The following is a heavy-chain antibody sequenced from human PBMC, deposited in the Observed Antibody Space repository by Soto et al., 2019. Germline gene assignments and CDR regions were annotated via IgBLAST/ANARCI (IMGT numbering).Heavy chain of an antibody. D-gene: IGHD2-15*01. Sequence: QVQLVQSGAEVRKPGSSVKGSCKASGGTFSSYGISWVRQAPGQGLEWMGGIIPIFGTGNYAQKFQGRVTIPADKSTSTDYMEVRSLRSEVTAVYYCAREVARTASYWSGGSCHSGTLGLDVWGPGTTVTVSS. V-gene: IGHV1-69*06. CDR2: IIPIFGTG. CDR1: GGTFSSYG. CDR3: AREVARTASYWSGGSCHSGTLGLDV. J-gene: IGHJ6*02.